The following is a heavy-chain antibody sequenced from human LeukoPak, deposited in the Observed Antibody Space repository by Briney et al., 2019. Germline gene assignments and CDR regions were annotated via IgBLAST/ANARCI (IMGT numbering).Heavy chain of an antibody. CDR3: ASPSPPTGTTDGFDY. D-gene: IGHD1-1*01. Sequence: GGSLRLSCVASGFPFSTYHVHWVRQAPGKGLEWISYISSTSNTIYYGDSVKGRFIVSRDNAKNSLYLQMNSLRVEDTAVYYCASPSPPTGTTDGFDYWGQGTLVAVS. CDR1: GFPFSTYH. CDR2: ISSTSNTI. J-gene: IGHJ4*02. V-gene: IGHV3-48*01.